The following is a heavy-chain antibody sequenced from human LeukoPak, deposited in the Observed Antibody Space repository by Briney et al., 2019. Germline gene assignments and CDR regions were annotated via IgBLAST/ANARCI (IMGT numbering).Heavy chain of an antibody. CDR2: IYYSGST. Sequence: SETLSLTCTVSGGSISSSSYYWGWIRQPPGKGLEWIGSIYYSGSTDYNPSLKSRVTISVDTSKNQFSLKLSSVTAADTAVYYCARDRFGNYFYYMDVWGKGTTVTVSS. V-gene: IGHV4-39*07. CDR3: ARDRFGNYFYYMDV. CDR1: GGSISSSSYY. J-gene: IGHJ6*03. D-gene: IGHD3-16*01.